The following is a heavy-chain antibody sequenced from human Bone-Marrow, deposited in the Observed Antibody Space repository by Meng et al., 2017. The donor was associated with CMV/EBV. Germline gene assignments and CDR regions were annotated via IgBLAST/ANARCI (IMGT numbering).Heavy chain of an antibody. CDR2: ISSSGSTI. Sequence: GESLKISCAASGFTFSSYEMNWVRQAPGKGLEWVSYISSSGSTIYYADSVKGRFTISRDNAKNSLYLQMNSLRAEDTAVYYCARGGAYSSSWYGYWGQGTLVTVYS. CDR1: GFTFSSYE. V-gene: IGHV3-48*03. CDR3: ARGGAYSSSWYGY. D-gene: IGHD6-13*01. J-gene: IGHJ4*02.